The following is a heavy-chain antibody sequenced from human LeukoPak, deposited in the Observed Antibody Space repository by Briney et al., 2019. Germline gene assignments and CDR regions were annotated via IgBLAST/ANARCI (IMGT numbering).Heavy chain of an antibody. CDR3: AAWGVDYGGNFDYSDY. CDR2: IYHTGTT. CDR1: RGSIMTTHW. J-gene: IGHJ4*02. D-gene: IGHD4-23*01. V-gene: IGHV4-4*02. Sequence: SGTLSLTCTLSRGSIMTTHWWSWVRQPPGKGLEWIGEIYHTGTTNYSPSLKSRLTISVDQSRNQFSLRLSSATAADTATYYCAAWGVDYGGNFDYSDYWGQGTLVTVSS.